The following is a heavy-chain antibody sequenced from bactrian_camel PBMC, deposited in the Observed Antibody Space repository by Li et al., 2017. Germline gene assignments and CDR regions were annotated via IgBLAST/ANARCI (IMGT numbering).Heavy chain of an antibody. V-gene: IGHV3S53*01. Sequence: HVQLVESGGASVQAGGSLRLSCTAPGFTSFACSMDWYRQAEGKQREWVSAISPDGTTKLADSIKGRFTISRDNARNTLYLQMNSLKPEDTAMYFCGADLENGCGTWLRNPTRPSTYWGQGTQVTVS. CDR2: ISPDGTT. D-gene: IGHD3*01. CDR1: GFTSFACS. J-gene: IGHJ4*01. CDR3: GADLENGCGTWLRNPTRPSTY.